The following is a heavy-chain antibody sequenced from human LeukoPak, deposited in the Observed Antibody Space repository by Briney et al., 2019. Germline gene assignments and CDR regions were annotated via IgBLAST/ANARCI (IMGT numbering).Heavy chain of an antibody. J-gene: IGHJ3*02. CDR3: AKVPISYRSSTSCLDAFDI. V-gene: IGHV3-30*02. D-gene: IGHD2-2*01. CDR1: GFTFSSYG. Sequence: PGGSLRLSCAASGFTFSSYGMHWVRQAPGKGLEWVAFIRYDGSNKYYADSVKGRFTISRDNSKNTLYLQMNSLRAEDTAVYYCAKVPISYRSSTSCLDAFDIWGQGTMVTVSS. CDR2: IRYDGSNK.